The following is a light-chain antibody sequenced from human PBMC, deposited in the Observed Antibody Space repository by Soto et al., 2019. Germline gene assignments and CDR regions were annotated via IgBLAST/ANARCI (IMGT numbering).Light chain of an antibody. CDR1: SSDIGGHNY. CDR3: SSYTTTSTVV. J-gene: IGLJ2*01. Sequence: QSALTQPASLSGSPGQSIPVSCTGTSSDIGGHNYVSWSQQHPGKVPKLIIYEVTNRPSGVSNRFSGSKSGNTASLTVSGLQAEDEADYYCSSYTTTSTVVFGGGTKLTVL. V-gene: IGLV2-14*01. CDR2: EVT.